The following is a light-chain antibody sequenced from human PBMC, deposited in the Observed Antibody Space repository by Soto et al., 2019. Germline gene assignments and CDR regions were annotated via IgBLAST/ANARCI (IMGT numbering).Light chain of an antibody. Sequence: QVVLTQPHSVSGTPGQRVTISCTWSSSNIANYSVHWYQQLPGGAPKLLIFYNTNRPSGVPDRFSGSKSGTSASLAITGLQAEDEADYYCQSYDNSLTDYYVFGIGTKVTGL. CDR2: YNT. V-gene: IGLV1-40*01. CDR3: QSYDNSLTDYYV. CDR1: SSNIANYS. J-gene: IGLJ1*01.